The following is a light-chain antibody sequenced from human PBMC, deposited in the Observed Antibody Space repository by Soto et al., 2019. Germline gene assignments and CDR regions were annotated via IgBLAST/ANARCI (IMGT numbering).Light chain of an antibody. Sequence: IVLTQSPGTLSLSPGERATLSCRASQTVSSSYLAWYQQKPGQAPRLLIYGASSRATGIPDRFRGSGSGTDFTLTITRLEPEDFAVYYCQQHAGSPWTLGQGTKVDIK. CDR3: QQHAGSPWT. V-gene: IGKV3-20*01. CDR2: GAS. CDR1: QTVSSSY. J-gene: IGKJ1*01.